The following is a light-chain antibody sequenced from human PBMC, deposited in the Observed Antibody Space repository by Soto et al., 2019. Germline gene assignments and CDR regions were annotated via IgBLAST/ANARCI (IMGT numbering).Light chain of an antibody. J-gene: IGKJ2*01. CDR2: GAS. Sequence: EIVLTQSPGSLSLSPGERATLSCRASQSVSSSYLDWYQQKPGQAPRLLIYGASSRATGIPDRFSGSGSGTDFTLTISRLEPEDFVVYYCQQYGSSYTFGKGTK. CDR3: QQYGSSYT. V-gene: IGKV3-20*01. CDR1: QSVSSSY.